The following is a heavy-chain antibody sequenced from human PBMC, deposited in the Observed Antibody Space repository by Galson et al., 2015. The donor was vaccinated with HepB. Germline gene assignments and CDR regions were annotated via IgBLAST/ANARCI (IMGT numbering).Heavy chain of an antibody. D-gene: IGHD4-17*01. J-gene: IGHJ4*02. CDR3: ARVAHSDYGDHAHFDF. V-gene: IGHV3-11*06. Sequence: SLRLSCAASGFTFSDYYMTWIRQVPGKGLEWISYISANTIYTNYAASEKGRFTISRDNVKNSVFLQMNSLRAEDAALYYCARVAHSDYGDHAHFDFWGRGTLVTVSS. CDR2: ISANTIYT. CDR1: GFTFSDYY.